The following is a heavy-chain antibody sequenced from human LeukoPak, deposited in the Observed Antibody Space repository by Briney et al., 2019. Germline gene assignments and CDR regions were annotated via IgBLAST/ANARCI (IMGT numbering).Heavy chain of an antibody. J-gene: IGHJ4*02. Sequence: GGSLRLSCAASGFTFSSYAMSWVRQAPGKGLEWVSALSGSGASTYYADSVKGRFTISRDNSKNTLYLQMNSLRAEDTAIYYCAKDIVVVSAATALWDYWGQGTLVTVSS. CDR2: LSGSGAST. D-gene: IGHD2-2*01. CDR3: AKDIVVVSAATALWDY. CDR1: GFTFSSYA. V-gene: IGHV3-23*01.